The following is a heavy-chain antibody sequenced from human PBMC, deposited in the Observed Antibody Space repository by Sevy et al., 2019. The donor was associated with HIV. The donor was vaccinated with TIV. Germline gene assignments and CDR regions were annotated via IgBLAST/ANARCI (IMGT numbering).Heavy chain of an antibody. CDR2: INHSGCT. D-gene: IGHD6-13*01. Sequence: SETLSLTCAVYGGSFSGYYWSWIRQPPGKGLEWIGEINHSGCTNYNPSLKSRVTISVDTSKNQFSLKLSSVTAADTAVYYCARGLGAAAGSWEDYWGQGTLVTVSS. J-gene: IGHJ4*02. V-gene: IGHV4-34*01. CDR3: ARGLGAAAGSWEDY. CDR1: GGSFSGYY.